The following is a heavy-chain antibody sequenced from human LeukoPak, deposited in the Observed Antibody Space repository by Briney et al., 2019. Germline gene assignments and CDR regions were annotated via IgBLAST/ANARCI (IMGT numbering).Heavy chain of an antibody. Sequence: SETLSLTCTVSGGSISSSNYYWGWIRQPPGKGLEWIGSIYYSGSTYYNPSLKSRVTISADTSKNQFSLKLSSVTAADTAVYYCARVSGSSRNDHWGPGALVTVSS. D-gene: IGHD1-26*01. CDR3: ARVSGSSRNDH. CDR2: IYYSGST. V-gene: IGHV4-39*01. J-gene: IGHJ5*02. CDR1: GGSISSSNYY.